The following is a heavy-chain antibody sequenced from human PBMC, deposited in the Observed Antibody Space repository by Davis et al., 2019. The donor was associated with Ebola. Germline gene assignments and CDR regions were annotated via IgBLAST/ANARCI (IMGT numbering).Heavy chain of an antibody. CDR1: GYSISSNYW. V-gene: IGHV4-28*01. Sequence: MPSETLSLTCAVSGYSISSNYWWGWIRQPPGKGLEWIWCISYSGSTYYNPSLKSRVTMSVDTSKNQFSLKLSSVTAVDTAVYYCARMGTGSYFDYYYGMDVWGQGTTVTVSS. CDR3: ARMGTGSYFDYYYGMDV. J-gene: IGHJ6*02. D-gene: IGHD1-26*01. CDR2: ISYSGST.